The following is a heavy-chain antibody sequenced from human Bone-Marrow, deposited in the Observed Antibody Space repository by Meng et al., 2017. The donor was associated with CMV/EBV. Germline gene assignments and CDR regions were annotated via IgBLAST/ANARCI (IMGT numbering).Heavy chain of an antibody. CDR2: IYYSGST. D-gene: IGHD2-2*01. J-gene: IGHJ6*02. V-gene: IGHV4-39*07. CDR1: GGSISSSSYY. CDR3: ASDTPEKYQLLAGGMDV. Sequence: SETLSLTCTVSGGSISSSSYYWGWIRQPPGKGLEWIGSIYYSGSTYYNPSLKSRVTISVDTSKNQFSLKLSSVTAADTAVYYCASDTPEKYQLLAGGMDVWGQGTTVTVSS.